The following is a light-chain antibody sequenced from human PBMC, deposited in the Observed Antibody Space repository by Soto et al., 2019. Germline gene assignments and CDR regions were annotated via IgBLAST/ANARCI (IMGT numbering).Light chain of an antibody. Sequence: QSVLTQPPAASGTPGQRIIISCSGSTSNIESHSVNWYQKVPGTAPKLLIITNNQRPSGVPDRFSGSESGASASLVISGLQSEDEATYYCATWDDSRNGVFGTGTKLTVL. CDR1: TSNIESHS. CDR3: ATWDDSRNGV. V-gene: IGLV1-44*01. J-gene: IGLJ1*01. CDR2: TNN.